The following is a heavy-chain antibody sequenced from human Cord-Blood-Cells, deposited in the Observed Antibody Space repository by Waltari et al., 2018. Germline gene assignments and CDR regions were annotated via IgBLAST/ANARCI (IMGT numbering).Heavy chain of an antibody. CDR2: ISYDGSNK. Sequence: QVQLVESGGGVVQPGRSLRLSCAASGFTFSSYAMHWVRQAPGKGLEWVAVISYDGSNKYYADSVKGRFTISRDNSKNTLYLQMSSLRAEDTAVYYCARSWDQLGTAFDIWGQGTMVTVSS. CDR1: GFTFSSYA. D-gene: IGHD2-2*01. V-gene: IGHV3-30-3*01. CDR3: ARSWDQLGTAFDI. J-gene: IGHJ3*02.